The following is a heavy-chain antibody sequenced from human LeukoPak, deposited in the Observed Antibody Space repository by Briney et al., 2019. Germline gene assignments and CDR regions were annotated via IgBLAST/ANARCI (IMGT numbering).Heavy chain of an antibody. J-gene: IGHJ4*02. Sequence: PAGSLRLSCAASGFTFSSYAMSWVRQAPGKGLECVSAISGSGGSTYYADSVKGRFTISRDNSKNTLYLQMNSRRAEDTAVYYCAKDYDILSGPLLPAAFDYWGQGTLVTVSS. CDR1: GFTFSSYA. CDR2: ISGSGGST. V-gene: IGHV3-23*01. CDR3: AKDYDILSGPLLPAAFDY. D-gene: IGHD3-9*01.